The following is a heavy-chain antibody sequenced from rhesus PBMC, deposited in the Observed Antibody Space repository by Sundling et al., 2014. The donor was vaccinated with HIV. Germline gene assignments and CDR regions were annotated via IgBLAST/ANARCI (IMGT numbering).Heavy chain of an antibody. CDR3: TRHWDTAKADYFDY. D-gene: IGHD5-12*01. CDR2: ISSTSSYI. V-gene: IGHV3-136*01. CDR1: GFTFSSYG. J-gene: IGHJ4*01. Sequence: EVQPVESGGGLVQPGGSLRLSCAASGFTFSSYGMSWVRQAPGKGLEWVASISSTSSYIYYADSVKGRFTISRDNAKKSLSLQMNSLRAEDTAVYYCTRHWDTAKADYFDYWGQGVLVTVSS.